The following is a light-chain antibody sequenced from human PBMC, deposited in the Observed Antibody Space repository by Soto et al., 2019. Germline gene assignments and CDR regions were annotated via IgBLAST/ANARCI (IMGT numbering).Light chain of an antibody. CDR3: SSYTNSSRV. J-gene: IGLJ1*01. V-gene: IGLV2-14*03. Sequence: QSALTQPASVSGSPGQSITISCTGTGSDFGGYNYVSWYQQHPGKAPKLMIYDVTNRPSGVSNRFSGSKSGNTASLPVSGLKDEDEADYYCSSYTNSSRVFGNGTKVXVL. CDR1: GSDFGGYNY. CDR2: DVT.